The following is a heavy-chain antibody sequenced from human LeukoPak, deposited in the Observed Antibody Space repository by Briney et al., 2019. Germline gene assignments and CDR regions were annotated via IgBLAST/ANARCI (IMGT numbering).Heavy chain of an antibody. D-gene: IGHD2-2*01. CDR1: GGTFSSYA. CDR3: ARVNCSSTSCRSKFLDY. Sequence: GASVKVSCKASGGTFSSYAISWVRQAPGQGLEWMGRIIPILGIANYAQKFQGRVTITADKSTSTAYMELSSLRSEDTAVYYCARVNCSSTSCRSKFLDYWGQGTLVTVSS. CDR2: IIPILGIA. J-gene: IGHJ4*02. V-gene: IGHV1-69*04.